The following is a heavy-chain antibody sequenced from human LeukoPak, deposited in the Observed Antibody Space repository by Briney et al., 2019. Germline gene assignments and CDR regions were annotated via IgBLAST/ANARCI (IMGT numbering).Heavy chain of an antibody. J-gene: IGHJ3*02. D-gene: IGHD6-25*01. V-gene: IGHV3-74*01. CDR2: INSDGSST. Sequence: PGGSLRLSCAASGFTFSSYWMHWVRQAPGKGLAWVSRINSDGSSTSYADSVKGRFTISRDNAKNTLYLQMNSLRAEDTAVYYCARRSAAKDAFDIWGQGTMVTVSS. CDR1: GFTFSSYW. CDR3: ARRSAAKDAFDI.